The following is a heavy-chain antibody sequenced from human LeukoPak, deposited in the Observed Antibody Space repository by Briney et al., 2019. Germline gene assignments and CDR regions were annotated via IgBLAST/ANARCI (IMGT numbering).Heavy chain of an antibody. D-gene: IGHD3/OR15-3a*01. CDR2: IYYSGST. V-gene: IGHV4-31*03. CDR3: ARGDWNYYYGMDV. Sequence: SETLSLTCTVSGGSISSGGYYWSWIRQHPGKGLEWIGYIYYSGSTYYNPSLKSRVTISVDTSKNQSSLKLSSVTAADTAVYYCARGDWNYYYGMDVWGQGTTVTVSS. J-gene: IGHJ6*02. CDR1: GGSISSGGYY.